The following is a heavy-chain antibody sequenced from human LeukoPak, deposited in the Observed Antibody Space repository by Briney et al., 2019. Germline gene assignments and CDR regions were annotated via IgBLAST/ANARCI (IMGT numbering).Heavy chain of an antibody. CDR2: INHSGST. D-gene: IGHD2-15*01. Sequence: PSETLSLTCAVYGGSFGGYYWSCIRQPPGKGLEWIGEINHSGSTNYNLSLKSRVTISVDTSKNQFSLKLSSVTAADTAVYYCARGVYCSGGSCYEDYWGQGTLVTVSS. CDR1: GGSFGGYY. CDR3: ARGVYCSGGSCYEDY. J-gene: IGHJ4*02. V-gene: IGHV4-34*01.